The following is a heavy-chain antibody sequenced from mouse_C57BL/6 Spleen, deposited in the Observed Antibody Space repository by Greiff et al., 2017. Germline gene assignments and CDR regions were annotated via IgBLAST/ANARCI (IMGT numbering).Heavy chain of an antibody. CDR3: ARKLGRGAMDY. Sequence: EVQLKESGPGLVKPSQSLSLTCSVTGYSITSGYYWNWIRQFPGNKLEWMGYISYDGSNNYNPSLKNRISITRDTSKNQFFLKLNSVTTEDTATYYCARKLGRGAMDYWGQGTSVTVSS. V-gene: IGHV3-6*01. J-gene: IGHJ4*01. D-gene: IGHD4-1*01. CDR2: ISYDGSN. CDR1: GYSITSGYY.